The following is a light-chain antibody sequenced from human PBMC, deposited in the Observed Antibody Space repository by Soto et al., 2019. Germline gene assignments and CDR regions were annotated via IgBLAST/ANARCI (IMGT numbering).Light chain of an antibody. CDR2: AAS. V-gene: IGKV3-20*01. CDR3: QQYGSSGT. Sequence: EIVLTQSPATLSLSPEERATLSCRASQTVSSSLAWYQQKPGQAPRLLIYAASSRATGIPDRISGSGSGTDFTLTINRLEPEDFAVYYCQQYGSSGTFGQGTKVDIK. J-gene: IGKJ1*01. CDR1: QTVSSS.